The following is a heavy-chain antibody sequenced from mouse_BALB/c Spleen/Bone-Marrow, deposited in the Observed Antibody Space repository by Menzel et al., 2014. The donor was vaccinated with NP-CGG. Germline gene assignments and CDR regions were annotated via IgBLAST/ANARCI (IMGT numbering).Heavy chain of an antibody. Sequence: EVQRVESGGGLVQPGGSLKLSCAASGFDFSRYWMSWVRQAPGKGLEWIGEINPESSTINYTPSLKDKFIISRDNAKNTLYLQMSKVRSEDTALYYCARLNHYGNLFVWGAGTTVTVSS. D-gene: IGHD1-1*01. J-gene: IGHJ1*01. V-gene: IGHV4-1*02. CDR3: ARLNHYGNLFV. CDR2: INPESSTI. CDR1: GFDFSRYW.